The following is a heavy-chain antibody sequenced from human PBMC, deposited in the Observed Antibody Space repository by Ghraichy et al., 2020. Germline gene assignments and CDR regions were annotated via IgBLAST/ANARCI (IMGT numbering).Heavy chain of an antibody. J-gene: IGHJ3*02. CDR3: ARLGGSHDAFDI. CDR1: GGSISSSSYY. V-gene: IGHV4-39*01. Sequence: SETLSLTCTVSGGSISSSSYYWGWIRQPPGKGLEWIGSIYYSGSTYYNPSLKSRVTISVDTSKNQFSLKLSSVTAADTAVYYCARLGGSHDAFDIWGQGTMVTVSS. D-gene: IGHD3-16*01. CDR2: IYYSGST.